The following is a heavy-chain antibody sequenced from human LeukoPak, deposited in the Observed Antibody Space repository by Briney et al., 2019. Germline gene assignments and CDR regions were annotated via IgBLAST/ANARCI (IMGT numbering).Heavy chain of an antibody. CDR2: INPNSGGT. Sequence: ASVKVSCKASGYTFTGYYMHWVRQAPGQGLEWMGWINPNSGGTNYAQKFQGRVTMTRDTSISTAYMELSRLRSDDTAAYYCARTNYYDSSGYPDYWGQGTLVTVSS. D-gene: IGHD3-22*01. CDR1: GYTFTGYY. CDR3: ARTNYYDSSGYPDY. V-gene: IGHV1-2*02. J-gene: IGHJ4*02.